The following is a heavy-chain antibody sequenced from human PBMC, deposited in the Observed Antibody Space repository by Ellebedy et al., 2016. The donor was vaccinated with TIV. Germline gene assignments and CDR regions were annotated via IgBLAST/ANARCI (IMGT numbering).Heavy chain of an antibody. D-gene: IGHD6-19*01. CDR3: ARMSGSPSGY. J-gene: IGHJ4*02. V-gene: IGHV1-2*02. CDR2: IDPRSGGT. CDR1: GYILSDDY. Sequence: ASVKVSCKASGYILSDDYVHWVRQAPGQGLEWMGCIDPRSGGTEYEQKFRGRVTMTSDSFLSTVYMQLTRLGSDDTAVYYCARMSGSPSGYWGQGTLVTVSS.